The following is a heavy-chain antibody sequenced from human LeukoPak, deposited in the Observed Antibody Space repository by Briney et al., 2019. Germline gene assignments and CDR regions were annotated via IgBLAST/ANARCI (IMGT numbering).Heavy chain of an antibody. CDR2: INWNGGST. D-gene: IGHD6-19*01. CDR3: ARVYSSGWLGYFDY. V-gene: IGHV3-20*04. CDR1: GFPFDDYG. J-gene: IGHJ4*02. Sequence: GGSLRLSCAASGFPFDDYGMSWVRQAPGKGLEWVSGINWNGGSTGYADSVKGRFTISRDNAKNSLYLQMNSLRAEDTALYYCARVYSSGWLGYFDYWGQGTLVTVSS.